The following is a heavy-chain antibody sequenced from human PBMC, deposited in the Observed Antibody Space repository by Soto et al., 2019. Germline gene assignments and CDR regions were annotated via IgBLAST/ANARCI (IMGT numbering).Heavy chain of an antibody. V-gene: IGHV3-74*01. CDR2: INSDESTT. Sequence: GGSLRLSCAASGLTISSYWMHWVRQAPGKGLVWVSRINSDESTTDYADSVKGRFTISRDNAKNTLYLQMNSLRAEDTALYYCARSKATFGKNWFDPWGQGTLVTVSS. D-gene: IGHD3-16*01. J-gene: IGHJ5*02. CDR3: ARSKATFGKNWFDP. CDR1: GLTISSYW.